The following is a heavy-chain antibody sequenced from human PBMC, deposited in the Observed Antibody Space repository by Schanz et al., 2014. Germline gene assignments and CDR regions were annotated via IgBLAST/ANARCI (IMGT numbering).Heavy chain of an antibody. Sequence: QVQLVQSGSELKEPGASVKVSCKASAYTFTGYSLHWIRQAPGKGLEWMGRLNPATGGANFADKFQGRVALTSDRSIESFAMELTRLTSDDTAVYYCARDWGQGYFGSPGHWGQGTLVTVSS. CDR1: AYTFTGYS. CDR3: ARDWGQGYFGSPGH. CDR2: LNPATGGA. D-gene: IGHD3-10*01. V-gene: IGHV1-2*06. J-gene: IGHJ4*02.